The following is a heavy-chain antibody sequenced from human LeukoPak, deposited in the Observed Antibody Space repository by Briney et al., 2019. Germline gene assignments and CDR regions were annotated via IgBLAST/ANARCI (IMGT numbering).Heavy chain of an antibody. CDR3: AKVSVGPLSRPTHVALYYGMDV. J-gene: IGHJ6*02. CDR1: GFSFSTYT. V-gene: IGHV3-23*01. Sequence: GGSLRLSCAASGFSFSTYTMNWVRQAPGKGPEWVAGIGSSGATTFYADSVKGRCSISRDNSKNTVYLEMNSLRAEDTAIYYCAKVSVGPLSRPTHVALYYGMDVWGQRITVIVSS. CDR2: IGSSGATT. D-gene: IGHD2-8*01.